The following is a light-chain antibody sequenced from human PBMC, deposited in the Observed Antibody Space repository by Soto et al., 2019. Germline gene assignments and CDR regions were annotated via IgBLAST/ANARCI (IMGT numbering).Light chain of an antibody. CDR3: CSYAGSYYV. Sequence: QSALTQPRSVSGSPGQSVTIACTATRSDVGGYNYVSWYQQHPGKAPKLMIYDVSKRPSGVPDRFSGSKSGNTASLTISGLQAEDEADYYCCSYAGSYYVFGTGTKVTVL. CDR1: RSDVGGYNY. J-gene: IGLJ1*01. V-gene: IGLV2-11*01. CDR2: DVS.